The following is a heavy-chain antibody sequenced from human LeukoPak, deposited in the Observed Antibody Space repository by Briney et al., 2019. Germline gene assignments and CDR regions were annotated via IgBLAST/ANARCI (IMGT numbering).Heavy chain of an antibody. CDR1: GGSLSGYY. J-gene: IGHJ4*02. D-gene: IGHD4-17*01. CDR2: ISHSGST. V-gene: IGHV4-34*01. Sequence: SETLSLTCTVYGGSLSGYYWSWIRQAPGKGLEWIGEISHSGSTNYNPSLKSRVTISVDTSKNQFSLRLTSVTAADTAVYYCARQTTVTYHFDHWGQGALVTVSS. CDR3: ARQTTVTYHFDH.